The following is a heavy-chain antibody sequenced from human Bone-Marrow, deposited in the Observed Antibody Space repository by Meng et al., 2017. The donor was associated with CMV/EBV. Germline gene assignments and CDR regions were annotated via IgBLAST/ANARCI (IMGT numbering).Heavy chain of an antibody. CDR2: INHSGST. Sequence: LRLPCAVYGGSFSGYCWSWIRQPPGKGLEWIGEINHSGSTNYNPSLKSRVTISVDTSKNQFSLKLSSVTAADTAVYSCERRVGEAYDYDGMDDWGQGTTVTVSS. J-gene: IGHJ6*02. D-gene: IGHD3-10*01. V-gene: IGHV4-34*01. CDR3: ERRVGEAYDYDGMDD. CDR1: GGSFSGYC.